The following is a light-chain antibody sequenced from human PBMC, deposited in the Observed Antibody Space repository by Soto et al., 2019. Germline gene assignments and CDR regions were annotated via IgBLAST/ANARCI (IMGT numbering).Light chain of an antibody. CDR3: NSYTTSSTLV. CDR2: EVT. CDR1: SSDVGGYNY. J-gene: IGLJ2*01. V-gene: IGLV2-14*01. Sequence: QSALTQPASVSGSPGQSITISCTGTSSDVGGYNYVSWYQQHPGKAPKLIIYEVTNRPSGVSNRFSASKSDNTASLTISGXXXXXXXDYYCNSYTTSSTLVFGGGTKL.